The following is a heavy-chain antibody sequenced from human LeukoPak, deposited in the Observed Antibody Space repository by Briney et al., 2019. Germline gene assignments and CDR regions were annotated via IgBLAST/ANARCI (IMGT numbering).Heavy chain of an antibody. CDR1: GFTFSSYD. V-gene: IGHV3-13*01. D-gene: IGHD2-15*01. CDR2: IGTAVHT. CDR3: ARALLIMPGPYYYYGMDV. J-gene: IGHJ6*02. Sequence: PGGSLRLSCAASGFTFSSYDMHWVRHATGKGLEWVAAIGTAVHTNYQGCVKGRFTISRKNAKNSLCLQMNSLRAGYTAVYYCARALLIMPGPYYYYGMDVWGQGTTVTVS.